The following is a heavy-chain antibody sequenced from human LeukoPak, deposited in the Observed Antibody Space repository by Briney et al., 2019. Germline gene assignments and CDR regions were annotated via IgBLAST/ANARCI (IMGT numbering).Heavy chain of an antibody. CDR3: AKTIFGVTHGFDI. J-gene: IGHJ3*02. V-gene: IGHV3-48*01. D-gene: IGHD3-3*01. CDR1: GFTFSSYS. CDR2: ISSSSSTI. Sequence: GGSLRLSCAASGFTFSSYSMNWVRQAPGKGLEWVSYISSSSSTIYYADSVKGRFTISRDNAKNSLYLQMNSLRAEDTAVYYCAKTIFGVTHGFDIWGQGTMVTVSS.